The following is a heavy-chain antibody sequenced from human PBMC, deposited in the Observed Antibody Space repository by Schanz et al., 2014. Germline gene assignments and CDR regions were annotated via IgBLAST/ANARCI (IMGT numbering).Heavy chain of an antibody. J-gene: IGHJ6*03. Sequence: EVQLLESGGGLVQPGGSLRLSCAASGFTFSNYWMTWVRQAPGKGLEWVANIKQDESEKYYVDSVKGRFTISRDNAKNSLFLHMNSLRAEDTAVYYCARVKYCTITRCYRTETEGIYYMDVWGKGTTVTVSS. V-gene: IGHV3-7*02. CDR1: GFTFSNYW. D-gene: IGHD2-2*01. CDR3: ARVKYCTITRCYRTETEGIYYMDV. CDR2: IKQDESEK.